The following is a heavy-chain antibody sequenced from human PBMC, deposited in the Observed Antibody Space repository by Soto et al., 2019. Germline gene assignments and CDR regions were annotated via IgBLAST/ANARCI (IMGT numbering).Heavy chain of an antibody. V-gene: IGHV4-31*03. J-gene: IGHJ6*02. D-gene: IGHD4-17*01. CDR3: ARDADYGGSRGGMDV. Sequence: QVRLEESGPGLVKPSETLSLICSVSGGSVNNANYFWNWIRHHPENGLEWIGYIYYSGSTRYNPSFKTRATLSIDXSKXXFSLRLNSVTVADTAVYFCARDADYGGSRGGMDVWGRGTTVTVSS. CDR2: IYYSGST. CDR1: GGSVNNANYF.